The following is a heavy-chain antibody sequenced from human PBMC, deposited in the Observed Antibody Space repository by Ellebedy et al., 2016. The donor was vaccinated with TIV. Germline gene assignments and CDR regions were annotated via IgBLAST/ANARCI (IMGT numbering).Heavy chain of an antibody. D-gene: IGHD3-16*01. CDR2: IDNAGDT. Sequence: GGSLRLXXAASGFTFSCYDMHWVRQSTRKGLEWVASIDNAGDTYYPGSVKGRFTISRENAKNSLYLQMNSLRVEDTAVYYCTRFEIISGGGYGMDVWGQGTTVTVSS. CDR1: GFTFSCYD. J-gene: IGHJ6*02. V-gene: IGHV3-13*01. CDR3: TRFEIISGGGYGMDV.